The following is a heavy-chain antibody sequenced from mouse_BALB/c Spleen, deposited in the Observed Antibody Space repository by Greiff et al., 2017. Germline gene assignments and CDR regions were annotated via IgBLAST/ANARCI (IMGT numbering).Heavy chain of an antibody. CDR2: ISYSGST. CDR1: GYSITSDYA. CDR3: ARDYGNYADY. Sequence: EVKLMESGPGLVKPSQSLSLTCTVTGYSITSDYAWNWIRQFPGNKLEWMGYISYSGSTSYNPSLKIRISITRDTSKNQFFLQLNSVTTEDTATYYCARDYGNYADYWGQGTTLTVSS. V-gene: IGHV3-2*02. D-gene: IGHD2-1*01. J-gene: IGHJ2*01.